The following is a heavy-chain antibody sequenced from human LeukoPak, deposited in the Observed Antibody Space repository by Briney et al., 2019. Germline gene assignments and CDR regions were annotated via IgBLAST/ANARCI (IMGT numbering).Heavy chain of an antibody. Sequence: GSLRLSCSASGFTFEDYAMHWVRQAPGKGLEWVANIKQDGSKKSYVDSVKGRFTISRDNAKNSLYLQMNSLRAEDTAIYYCTRVGYIDEGIDYWGQGTLVTVSS. J-gene: IGHJ4*02. CDR3: TRVGYIDEGIDY. D-gene: IGHD5-24*01. CDR2: IKQDGSKK. CDR1: GFTFEDYA. V-gene: IGHV3-7*04.